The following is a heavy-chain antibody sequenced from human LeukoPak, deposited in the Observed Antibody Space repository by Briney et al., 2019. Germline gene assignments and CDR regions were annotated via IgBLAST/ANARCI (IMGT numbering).Heavy chain of an antibody. V-gene: IGHV3-7*01. J-gene: IGHJ4*02. Sequence: GGSLRLSCAASGFTFRHFWMAWVRQAPGKGLEWVAHIKEGGTANYYVDSVKGRFTISKDDGKNSLYLQMNSLRVEDTAVYYCVRGGWELDYWGQGTLVTVSS. CDR3: VRGGWELDY. CDR1: GFTFRHFW. D-gene: IGHD4-23*01. CDR2: IKEGGTAN.